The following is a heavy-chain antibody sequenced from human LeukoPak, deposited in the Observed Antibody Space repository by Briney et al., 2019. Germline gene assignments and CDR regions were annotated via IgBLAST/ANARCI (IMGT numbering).Heavy chain of an antibody. CDR3: ARGIAVAEGGWYFDL. CDR1: GFTFSSYD. Sequence: GGSLRLSCAASGFTFSSYDMHWVRQATGKGLEWVSAIGTAGDTYYPGSVKGRFTISRENAKNSLYLQLNSLRAGDTAVYYCARGIAVAEGGWYFDLWGRGTLVTVSS. CDR2: IGTAGDT. J-gene: IGHJ2*01. D-gene: IGHD6-19*01. V-gene: IGHV3-13*01.